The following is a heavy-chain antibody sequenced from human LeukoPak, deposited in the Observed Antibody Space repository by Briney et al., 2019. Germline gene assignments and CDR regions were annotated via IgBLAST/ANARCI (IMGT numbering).Heavy chain of an antibody. CDR2: IKQDGSEK. CDR1: GFTFSSYW. D-gene: IGHD3-3*01. J-gene: IGHJ5*02. Sequence: GGSLRLSCAASGFTFSSYWMSWVRQAPGKGLEWVANIKQDGSEKYYVDSVKGRFNISRDNAKNSLYLQMNSVRAEDTAVYYCARIRFLKIGGDWFDPWGQGTLVTVSS. V-gene: IGHV3-7*01. CDR3: ARIRFLKIGGDWFDP.